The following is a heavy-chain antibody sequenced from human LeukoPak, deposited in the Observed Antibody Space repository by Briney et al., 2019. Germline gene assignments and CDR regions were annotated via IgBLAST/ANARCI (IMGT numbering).Heavy chain of an antibody. CDR3: ARDHPYYYDSSGYSGRDAFDI. Sequence: SQTLSLTCTLSGGSISSYYWSWIRQPPGKGREWVGYIYYSGSTNYNPSLKSRVTISVDTSTNQFSLKLSSVSAADTAVYYCARDHPYYYDSSGYSGRDAFDIWGQGTMVTVSS. D-gene: IGHD3-22*01. CDR2: IYYSGST. J-gene: IGHJ3*02. CDR1: GGSISSYY. V-gene: IGHV4-59*01.